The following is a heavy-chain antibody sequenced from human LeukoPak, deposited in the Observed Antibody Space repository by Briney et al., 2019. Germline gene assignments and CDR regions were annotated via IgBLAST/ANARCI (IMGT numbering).Heavy chain of an antibody. J-gene: IGHJ4*02. D-gene: IGHD3-3*01. CDR3: ARARITIFGVVTRPFDY. V-gene: IGHV4-34*01. CDR2: INHSGST. Sequence: SETLSLTCAVYGGSFSGYYWSWIRQPPGKGLEWIGEINHSGSTNYNPSLKSRVTISVDTSKNQFSLKLSSVTAADTAVYYCARARITIFGVVTRPFDYWGQGTLVTVSS. CDR1: GGSFSGYY.